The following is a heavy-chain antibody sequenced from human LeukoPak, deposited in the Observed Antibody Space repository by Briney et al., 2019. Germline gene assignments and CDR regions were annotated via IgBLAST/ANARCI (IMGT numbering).Heavy chain of an antibody. D-gene: IGHD2-15*01. CDR1: GFTFSSYW. CDR2: IKQDGSDK. CDR3: LTSTRSHRFDY. V-gene: IGHV3-7*01. J-gene: IGHJ4*02. Sequence: HPGGSLRLSCAAPGFTFSSYWMCWVRQAPGKGLEWVAIIKQDGSDKYYVDSVEGRFIISRDNAKNSLYLQMNSLRAEDTAVYYCLTSTRSHRFDYWGQGTLVTVSS.